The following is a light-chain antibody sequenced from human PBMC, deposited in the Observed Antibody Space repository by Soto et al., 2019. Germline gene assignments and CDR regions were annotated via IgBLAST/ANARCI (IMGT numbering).Light chain of an antibody. Sequence: QSVLTQPPSVSGAPGQRVTISCTGSSSNIGAHYDVHWYQQLPGTAPKRLIYGNTNRPSGVPDRFSGSKSGTSASLAITGLQAEDEADYYCQSYDSSLSGGIFGGGTKVTVL. CDR2: GNT. J-gene: IGLJ2*01. V-gene: IGLV1-40*01. CDR1: SSNIGAHYD. CDR3: QSYDSSLSGGI.